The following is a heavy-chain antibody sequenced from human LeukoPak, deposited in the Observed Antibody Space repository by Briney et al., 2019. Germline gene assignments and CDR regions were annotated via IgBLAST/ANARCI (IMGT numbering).Heavy chain of an antibody. V-gene: IGHV4-61*01. CDR3: ASARDLDAFDI. CDR1: GGSFSSGNYY. Sequence: SETLSLTCTVSGGSFSSGNYYWSWTRQPPGKGLEWIGYVYYSGSTNYNPSLKSRVTISVDTSKNQFSLKLSSVTAADTAVYYCASARDLDAFDIWGQGTMVTVSS. CDR2: VYYSGST. J-gene: IGHJ3*02.